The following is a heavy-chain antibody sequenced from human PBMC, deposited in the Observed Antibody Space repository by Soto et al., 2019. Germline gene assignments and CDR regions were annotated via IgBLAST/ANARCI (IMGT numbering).Heavy chain of an antibody. CDR1: GFSFTNFW. CDR3: ARLERYTGYELNFDY. Sequence: GESLKISCKGSGFSFTNFWISWVRQMPGKGLEWMGRIDPSDSYTSYSPSFQGHVTISADRSISTAYLQWSSLKASDTAMYYCARLERYTGYELNFDYWGQGTHVTVSS. J-gene: IGHJ4*02. D-gene: IGHD5-12*01. V-gene: IGHV5-10-1*01. CDR2: IDPSDSYT.